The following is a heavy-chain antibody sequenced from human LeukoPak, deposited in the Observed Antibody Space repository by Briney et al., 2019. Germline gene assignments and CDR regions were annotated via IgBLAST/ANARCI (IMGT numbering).Heavy chain of an antibody. V-gene: IGHV4-39*07. Sequence: SETLSLTCTVSGGSISSSSYYWGWIRQPPGKGLEWIGSIYYSGGTYYNPSLKSRVTISVDTSKNQFSLKLSSVTAADTAVYYCARVGGYYDSSGYYPCDFQHWGQGTLVTVSS. CDR2: IYYSGGT. D-gene: IGHD3-22*01. J-gene: IGHJ1*01. CDR3: ARVGGYYDSSGYYPCDFQH. CDR1: GGSISSSSYY.